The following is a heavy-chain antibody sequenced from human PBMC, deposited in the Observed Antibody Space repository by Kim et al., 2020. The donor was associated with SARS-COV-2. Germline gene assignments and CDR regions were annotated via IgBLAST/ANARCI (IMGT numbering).Heavy chain of an antibody. V-gene: IGHV3-53*01. CDR3: ASTPPGYSSSWPFDY. CDR1: GFTVSSNY. J-gene: IGHJ4*02. Sequence: GGSLRLSCAASGFTVSSNYMSWVRQAPGKGLEWVSVIYSGGSTYYADSVKGRFTISRDNSKNTLYLQMNSLRAADTAVYYCASTPPGYSSSWPFDYWGQGTLVTVSS. CDR2: IYSGGST. D-gene: IGHD6-13*01.